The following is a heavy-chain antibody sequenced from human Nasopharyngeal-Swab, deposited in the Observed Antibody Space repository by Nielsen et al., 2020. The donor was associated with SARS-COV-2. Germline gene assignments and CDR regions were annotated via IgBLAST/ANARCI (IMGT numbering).Heavy chain of an antibody. J-gene: IGHJ4*02. CDR3: ASIAAAGAPGY. D-gene: IGHD6-13*01. CDR2: IYYSGST. V-gene: IGHV4-39*01. Sequence: WIRQRPGKGLGRIGSIYYSGSTYYNPSLKSRVTISVDTSKNQFSLKLSSVTAADTAVYYCASIAAAGAPGYWGQGTLVTVSS.